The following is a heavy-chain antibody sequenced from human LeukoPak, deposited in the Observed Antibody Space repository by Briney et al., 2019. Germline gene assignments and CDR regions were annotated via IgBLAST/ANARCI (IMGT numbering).Heavy chain of an antibody. Sequence: SVKVSCKASGGTFSSYAISWVRQAPGQGLEWMGGIIPIFGTANYAQKFQGRVTITTDESTSTAYMELSSLRSEDTAVYYCARGPAMYYDFWSGYEDTEYFKHWGQGTLVTVSS. CDR3: ARGPAMYYDFWSGYEDTEYFKH. CDR1: GGTFSSYA. V-gene: IGHV1-69*05. D-gene: IGHD3-3*01. CDR2: IIPIFGTA. J-gene: IGHJ1*01.